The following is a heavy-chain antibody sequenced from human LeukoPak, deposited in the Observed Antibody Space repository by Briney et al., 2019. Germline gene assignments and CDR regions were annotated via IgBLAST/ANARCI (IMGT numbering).Heavy chain of an antibody. V-gene: IGHV3-30-3*01. D-gene: IGHD5-12*01. Sequence: PGRSLRLSCAASGFTFSNYAMHWVRQAPGEGLEWVAIISYDGSNKYYADSVKGRFTISRDNSKNTLYLQMNSLRAEGTAVYYCARRRRAYSGYDAFDIWGQGTMVTVTS. J-gene: IGHJ3*02. CDR3: ARRRRAYSGYDAFDI. CDR2: ISYDGSNK. CDR1: GFTFSNYA.